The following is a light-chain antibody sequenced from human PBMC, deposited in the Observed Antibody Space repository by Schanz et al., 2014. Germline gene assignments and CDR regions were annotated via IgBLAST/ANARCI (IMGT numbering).Light chain of an antibody. CDR1: QSVSSN. CDR2: GAS. CDR3: QQRSNWPSLFT. J-gene: IGKJ3*01. Sequence: EIVMTQSPATLSVSPGERATLSCRASQSVSSNLAWYQQKPGQAPRLLIYGASTRATGIPARFSGSGSGTEFTLTISSLEPEDFAVYYCQQRSNWPSLFTFGPGTKVDIK. V-gene: IGKV3-15*01.